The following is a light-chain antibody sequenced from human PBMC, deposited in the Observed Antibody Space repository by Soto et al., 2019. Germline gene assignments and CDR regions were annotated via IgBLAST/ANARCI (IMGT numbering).Light chain of an antibody. CDR2: GAS. CDR1: QSVSNN. Sequence: EILMTQSPATLSVSPGDRATLSCRASQSVSNNLAWYQQRPGQAPRLLIYGASTRATGIPARFSGSGSGTEFTLTISRLEPEDFAVYYCQQYSSSPRTFGQGTKVDIK. CDR3: QQYSSSPRT. J-gene: IGKJ1*01. V-gene: IGKV3-15*01.